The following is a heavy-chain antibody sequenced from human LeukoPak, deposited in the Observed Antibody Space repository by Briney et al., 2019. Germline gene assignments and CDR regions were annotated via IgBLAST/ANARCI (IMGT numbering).Heavy chain of an antibody. D-gene: IGHD6-19*01. Sequence: SETLSLTCTVSGGSISSYYWSWIRQPPGKGLEWIGYIYYSGSTNYNPSLKSRVTISVDTSKNQFSLKLSSVSAADTAVYYCARWKLDGAVAGDWYFDLWGRGTLVTVSS. CDR1: GGSISSYY. CDR2: IYYSGST. V-gene: IGHV4-59*01. CDR3: ARWKLDGAVAGDWYFDL. J-gene: IGHJ2*01.